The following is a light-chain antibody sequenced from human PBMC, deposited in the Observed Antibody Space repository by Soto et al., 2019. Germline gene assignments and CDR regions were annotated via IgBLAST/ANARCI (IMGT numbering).Light chain of an antibody. CDR3: SSYTRSSTIDVV. Sequence: QSVLTQPASVSGSPGQSITISCTGTSSDVGGYNYVSWYQQHPGKAPKLMIYDVSNRPSGVSNRFSGSKSGNTASLTISGVQAEDDADYYCSSYTRSSTIDVVFGGGTKVTVL. J-gene: IGLJ2*01. CDR1: SSDVGGYNY. CDR2: DVS. V-gene: IGLV2-14*01.